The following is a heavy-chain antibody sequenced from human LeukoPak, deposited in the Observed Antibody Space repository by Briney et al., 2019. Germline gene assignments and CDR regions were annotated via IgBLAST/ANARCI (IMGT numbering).Heavy chain of an antibody. CDR2: MNSNSGNT. CDR3: ASGYYDSSGYYPGDY. V-gene: IGHV1-8*01. J-gene: IGHJ4*02. CDR1: GYTFTSYD. Sequence: GASVKVSCKASGYTFTSYDINWVRQATGQGLEWMGWMNSNSGNTGYAQKFQGRVTMTRNTSISTAYMELSSLRSEDTAVYYCASGYYDSSGYYPGDYWGQGTLVTVSS. D-gene: IGHD3-22*01.